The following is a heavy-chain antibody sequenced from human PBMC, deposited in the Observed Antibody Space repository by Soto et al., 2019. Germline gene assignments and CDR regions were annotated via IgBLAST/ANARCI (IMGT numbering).Heavy chain of an antibody. J-gene: IGHJ4*02. Sequence: SVKVSCKASGFTFTSSAVQWVRQARGQRLEWIGWIVVGSGNTNYAQKFQERVTITRDMSTSTAYMELSSLRSEDTAVYYCAADHHYGDPPFDYSGQATLVTVPS. D-gene: IGHD4-17*01. V-gene: IGHV1-58*01. CDR1: GFTFTSSA. CDR3: AADHHYGDPPFDY. CDR2: IVVGSGNT.